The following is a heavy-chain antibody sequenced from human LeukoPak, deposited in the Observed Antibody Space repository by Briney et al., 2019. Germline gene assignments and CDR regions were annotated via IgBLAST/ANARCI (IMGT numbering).Heavy chain of an antibody. CDR3: AKNFFNVHYYYYYMDV. V-gene: IGHV3-23*01. CDR2: ISGSGGST. J-gene: IGHJ6*03. D-gene: IGHD3-3*01. Sequence: PGGSLRLSCAASGFTFISYAMSWVRQAPGKGLEWVSAISGSGGSTYYADSVKGRFTISRDNSKNTLYLQMNSLRAEDTAVYYCAKNFFNVHYYYYYMDVWGKGTTVTVSS. CDR1: GFTFISYA.